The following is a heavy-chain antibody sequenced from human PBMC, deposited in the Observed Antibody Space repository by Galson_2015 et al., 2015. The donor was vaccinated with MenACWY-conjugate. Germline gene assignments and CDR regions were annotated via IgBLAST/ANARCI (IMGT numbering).Heavy chain of an antibody. CDR1: GFTFSSYS. CDR2: ISGTVYTT. Sequence: SLRLSCAASGFTFSSYSMSWVRQAPGRGLDWVSSISGTVYTTYYADSVKGRFTISRDDSKNTLYLQMNSLRAEDTATYYCVVGRACNGGSCYWAYWGQGTLVTVSS. V-gene: IGHV3-23*01. CDR3: VVGRACNGGSCYWAY. D-gene: IGHD2-15*01. J-gene: IGHJ4*02.